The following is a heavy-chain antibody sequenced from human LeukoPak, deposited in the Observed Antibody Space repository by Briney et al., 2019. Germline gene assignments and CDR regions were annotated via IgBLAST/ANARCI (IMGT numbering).Heavy chain of an antibody. J-gene: IGHJ3*02. CDR1: GFTFSSYS. Sequence: GGSLRLSCAASGFTFSSYSMNWVRQAPGKGLEWVSYISSSSSTIYYADSVKGRFTISRDNSKNTLYLQMGSLRAEDMAVYYCARDRHSYGYLSAFDIWGQGTMVTVSS. D-gene: IGHD5-18*01. V-gene: IGHV3-48*01. CDR2: ISSSSSTI. CDR3: ARDRHSYGYLSAFDI.